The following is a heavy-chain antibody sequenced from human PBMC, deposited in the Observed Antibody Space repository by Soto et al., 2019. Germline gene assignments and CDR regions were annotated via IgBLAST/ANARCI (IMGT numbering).Heavy chain of an antibody. CDR3: ARHSLALRKNNWFDP. J-gene: IGHJ5*02. CDR2: IFYLGSS. V-gene: IGHV4-39*01. CDR1: GDPIISSDFY. Sequence: PSETLSLTCTVSGDPIISSDFYLGWVRQPPGKGLEWIGSIFYLGSSYYNPSLKSRVTMSVDTSKNQFSLRLRSVTAADTALYFCARHSLALRKNNWFDPWGQGIMVTVSS. D-gene: IGHD3-3*02.